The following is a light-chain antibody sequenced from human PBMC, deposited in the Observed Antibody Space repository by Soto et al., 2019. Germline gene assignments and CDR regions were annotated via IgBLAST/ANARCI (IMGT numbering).Light chain of an antibody. Sequence: EIVLTQSPGTLSLSPGERATLSCRASQSFNSIYLAWYQQKPGQAPRLLIYGASSRATGIPDRFSGSGSGTDFTLTISSLQPDDFATYYCQQYNSSPWTFGQGTKVDIK. CDR1: QSFNSIY. J-gene: IGKJ1*01. CDR2: GAS. CDR3: QQYNSSPWT. V-gene: IGKV3-20*01.